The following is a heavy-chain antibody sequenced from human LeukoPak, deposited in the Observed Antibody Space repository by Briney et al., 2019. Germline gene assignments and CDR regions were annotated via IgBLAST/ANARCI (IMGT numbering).Heavy chain of an antibody. J-gene: IGHJ6*02. CDR3: AREVDSSGYYYYYYGMDV. CDR1: GYTFTSYG. Sequence: ASVKVSCKASGYTFTSYGISWVRQAPGQGLEWMGWISAYNGNTNYAQKLQGRVTMTTDTSTSTAYMELRSLRSDDTAVYYCAREVDSSGYYYYYYGMDVWGQGTTVTVSS. D-gene: IGHD3-22*01. CDR2: ISAYNGNT. V-gene: IGHV1-18*01.